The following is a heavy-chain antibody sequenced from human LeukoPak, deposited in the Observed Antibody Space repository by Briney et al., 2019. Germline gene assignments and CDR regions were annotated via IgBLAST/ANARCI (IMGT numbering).Heavy chain of an antibody. D-gene: IGHD3-22*01. Sequence: GGSLGLSCAASGFTFSSYAMSWVRQAPGKGLEWVSTISGRGRSSYYVDSVKGRFTISRDNSKNTLYLQMNSLRAEDAAVYYCAKSLLESSGYYFDYWGQGTLVTVSS. CDR2: ISGRGRSS. J-gene: IGHJ4*02. CDR3: AKSLLESSGYYFDY. CDR1: GFTFSSYA. V-gene: IGHV3-23*01.